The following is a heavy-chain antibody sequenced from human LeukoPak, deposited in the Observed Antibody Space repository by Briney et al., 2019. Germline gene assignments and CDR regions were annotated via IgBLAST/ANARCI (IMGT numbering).Heavy chain of an antibody. J-gene: IGHJ3*02. CDR2: IYSGGST. Sequence: PGGSLRLSCAASGFTDSSNYMSWVRHAPGKGLEWVSVIYSGGSTYYADSVKGRFTISRDKSKNKLYLQMNNLRAEDTAVYYCARGDYGDPDAFDIWGQGTMVTVSS. D-gene: IGHD4-17*01. CDR3: ARGDYGDPDAFDI. CDR1: GFTDSSNY. V-gene: IGHV3-66*01.